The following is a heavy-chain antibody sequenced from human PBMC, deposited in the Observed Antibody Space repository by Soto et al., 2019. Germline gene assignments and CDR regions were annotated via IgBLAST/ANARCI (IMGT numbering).Heavy chain of an antibody. J-gene: IGHJ4*02. CDR3: TTVAYGEYVSDY. V-gene: IGHV3-15*01. CDR2: IRSQIDGGTT. CDR1: GFAFTNAW. D-gene: IGHD4-17*01. Sequence: GGSLRLSCAASGFAFTNAWMTWFGQAPGKALEWIGRIRSQIDGGTTDYAGPVKGRFTISRDDSKNTLYLQMKSLKLEDTAVYYCTTVAYGEYVSDYWGQGTLVTAPQ.